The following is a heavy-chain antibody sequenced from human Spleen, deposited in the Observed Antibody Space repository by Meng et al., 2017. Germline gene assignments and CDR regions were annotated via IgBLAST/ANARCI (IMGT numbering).Heavy chain of an antibody. D-gene: IGHD6-13*01. J-gene: IGHJ4*02. CDR2: IDPKNGDT. CDR1: GYNFPDYY. Sequence: RLVESGAEVKTPGASVKVSCKPSGYNFPDYYIHWVRQAPGHGLEWMGRIDPKNGDTHYAQKFQGRVTMTGDTSISTAYMDLSGLRSDDTAVYYCARDEDISAAGKLFGDYWGQGTLVTVSS. V-gene: IGHV1-2*06. CDR3: ARDEDISAAGKLFGDY.